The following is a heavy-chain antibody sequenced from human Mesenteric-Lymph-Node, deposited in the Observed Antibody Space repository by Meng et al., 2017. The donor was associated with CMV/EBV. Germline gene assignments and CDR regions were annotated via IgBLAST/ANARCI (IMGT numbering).Heavy chain of an antibody. V-gene: IGHV1-3*01. CDR2: IDAGNGNT. CDR1: GYTFTNYP. CDR3: ARAPTLHPSSGYFLN. J-gene: IGHJ1*01. Sequence: SGYTFTNYPIHWVRQAPGQRLEWMGWIDAGNGNTKSSQNFQGRVTVTRDTSANTAYMELGSLTSGDTAVYYCARAPTLHPSSGYFLNWGQGTLVTVSS. D-gene: IGHD3-22*01.